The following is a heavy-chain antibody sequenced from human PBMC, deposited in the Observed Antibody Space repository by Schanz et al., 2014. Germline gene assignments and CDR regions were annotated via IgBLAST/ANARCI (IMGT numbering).Heavy chain of an antibody. CDR2: IYSSGST. D-gene: IGHD4-17*01. Sequence: QVQLQESGPRLVKPSQTLSLTCTVSGGSISSGAYSWSWIRQPPGKRPEWIGYIYSSGSTYYNPSLKSRVSMPIDTSKNQSPLKLSSVTAADTAVYYCARDRGMTTSDYYYGMDVWGQGTTVTVSS. CDR3: ARDRGMTTSDYYYGMDV. J-gene: IGHJ6*02. CDR1: GGSISSGAYS. V-gene: IGHV4-30-4*07.